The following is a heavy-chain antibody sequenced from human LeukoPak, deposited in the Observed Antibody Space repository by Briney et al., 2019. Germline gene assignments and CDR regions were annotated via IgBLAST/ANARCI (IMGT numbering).Heavy chain of an antibody. CDR2: ISGSGGST. D-gene: IGHD6-13*01. J-gene: IGHJ1*01. V-gene: IGHV3-23*01. Sequence: PGGSLRLSCVASGFSFSSYGMTWVRQAPGKGLEWVSSISGSGGSTYYADSVKGRFTISRDNSKNTLYLQLNSLRAEDTAVYFCASSGWSSEYFHYWGQGTLVTVSS. CDR3: ASSGWSSEYFHY. CDR1: GFSFSSYG.